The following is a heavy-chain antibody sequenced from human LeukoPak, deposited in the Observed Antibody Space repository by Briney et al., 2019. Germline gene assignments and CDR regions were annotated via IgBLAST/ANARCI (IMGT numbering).Heavy chain of an antibody. CDR3: AREAEWLGFDY. D-gene: IGHD6-19*01. CDR2: IYSGGST. V-gene: IGHV3-53*01. Sequence: GGSLRLSCAASGFTVSSSYMSWVRQAPGKGLEWVSVIYSGGSTYYADSVKGRFTISRDNSKNTLYLQMNSLRAEDTAVYYCAREAEWLGFDYWCQGTLVTVSS. CDR1: GFTVSSSY. J-gene: IGHJ4*02.